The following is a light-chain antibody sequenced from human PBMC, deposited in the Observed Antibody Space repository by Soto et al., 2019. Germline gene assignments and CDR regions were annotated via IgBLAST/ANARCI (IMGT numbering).Light chain of an antibody. V-gene: IGLV4-69*01. J-gene: IGLJ2*01. Sequence: QPVLTQSPSASASLGASVKLTCTLSSGHSTNAIAWHQQQPEKGPRYLMKVNSDGSHRKGDGIPDRFSGSSSGAERYLTISSLQSEDEADYYCQSYDSSLSGYVVFGGGTKLTVL. CDR1: SGHSTNA. CDR3: QSYDSSLSGYVV. CDR2: VNSDGSH.